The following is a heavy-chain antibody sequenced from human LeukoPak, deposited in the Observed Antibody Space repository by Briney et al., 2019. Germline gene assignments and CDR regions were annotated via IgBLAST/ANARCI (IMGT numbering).Heavy chain of an antibody. V-gene: IGHV1-46*01. Sequence: ASVKVSCKSFGFTFTNYLLHWVRQAPGQGLEWVGRIAPSVDTTNYAQKFRGRVTLTTDTSTSTVYMDLGSLRSDDTAVYYCAREVVRYSRGWPDYWGPGTLVTVSS. J-gene: IGHJ4*02. CDR1: GFTFTNYL. CDR3: AREVVRYSRGWPDY. CDR2: IAPSVDTT. D-gene: IGHD6-19*01.